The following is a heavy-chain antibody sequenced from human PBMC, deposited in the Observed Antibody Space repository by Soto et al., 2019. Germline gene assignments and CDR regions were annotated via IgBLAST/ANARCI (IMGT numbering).Heavy chain of an antibody. CDR1: GFTFSSYS. Sequence: EVQLVESGGGLVKPGGSLRLSCAASGFTFSSYSMNWVRQAPGKGLEWVSSISSSSSYIYYADSVKGRFTIYRDNAKNSLYLQMISLRAEDTAVYYCARDRIEVSALTFPDYFDSWGQGTLVTVSS. CDR2: ISSSSSYI. D-gene: IGHD3-22*01. J-gene: IGHJ4*02. V-gene: IGHV3-21*01. CDR3: ARDRIEVSALTFPDYFDS.